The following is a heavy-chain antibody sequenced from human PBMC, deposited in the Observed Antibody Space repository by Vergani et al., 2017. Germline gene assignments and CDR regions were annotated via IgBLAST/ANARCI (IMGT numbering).Heavy chain of an antibody. D-gene: IGHD6-19*01. CDR1: GFTFSSYS. J-gene: IGHJ4*02. CDR2: ISSSSSYI. Sequence: EVQLVESGGGLVKPGGSLRLSCTASGFTFSSYSMNWVRQAPGKGLEWVSSISSSSSYIYYADSGKSRFTISRDNAKNSLYLQMNSLRAEDTAVYYCARDPNSGGWYYFDYWGQGTLVTVSS. V-gene: IGHV3-21*01. CDR3: ARDPNSGGWYYFDY.